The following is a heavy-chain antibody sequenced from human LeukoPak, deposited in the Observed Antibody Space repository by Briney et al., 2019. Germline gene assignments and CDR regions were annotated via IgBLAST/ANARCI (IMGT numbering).Heavy chain of an antibody. D-gene: IGHD1-1*01. CDR2: IFYNGST. Sequence: PSQTLSLTCTVSSDSISGGGYYWSWIRQHPGKGLEWIGSIFYNGSTYFSPSLKSRVSISVDTSKKQFSLKLRSVTAADTAVYYCAVGVQTYFDYWGQGTLVTVSS. J-gene: IGHJ4*02. CDR3: AVGVQTYFDY. CDR1: SDSISGGGYY. V-gene: IGHV4-31*03.